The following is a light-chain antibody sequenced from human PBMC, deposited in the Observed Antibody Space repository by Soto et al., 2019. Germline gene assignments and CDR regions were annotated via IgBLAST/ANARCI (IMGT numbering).Light chain of an antibody. V-gene: IGKV1-39*01. CDR2: AAS. CDR1: QSISSY. Sequence: DIPMTQSPSSLSASVGDRVTITCRASQSISSYLNWYQQKPGKAPKLLIYAASTLQSGVPSRFSGSGSGTEFTLTISSLQPEAFTTYYCRQSYSTPPWTFGHGTKVKIK. CDR3: RQSYSTPPWT. J-gene: IGKJ1*01.